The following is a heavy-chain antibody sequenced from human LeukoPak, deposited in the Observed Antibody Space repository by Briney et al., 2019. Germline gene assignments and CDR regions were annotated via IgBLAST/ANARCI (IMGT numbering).Heavy chain of an antibody. CDR1: GFIFSTYD. Sequence: GGSLRLSCAASGFIFSTYDMNWVRQAPGKGLEWISGVSNSGVSTNYAASVKGRFTISRDNSKNMLYLQMNGLRAEDTAVYYCAKDWNPSPDWFGPWGQGTLVIVSS. CDR2: VSNSGVST. CDR3: AKDWNPSPDWFGP. V-gene: IGHV3-23*01. J-gene: IGHJ5*02. D-gene: IGHD1-1*01.